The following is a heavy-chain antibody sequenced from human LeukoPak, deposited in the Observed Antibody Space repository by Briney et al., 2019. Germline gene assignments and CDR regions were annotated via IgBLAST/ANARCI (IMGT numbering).Heavy chain of an antibody. D-gene: IGHD1-26*01. J-gene: IGHJ4*02. CDR1: GFTFSSYS. CDR2: ISISSTTI. CDR3: ARSTEHDY. Sequence: GGSLRLSCAASGFTFSSYSMNWVRQAPGKGLEWVSYISISSTTIYYADSVKGRFTISRDNAKNSLYLQMSSLRGDDTAVYYCARSTEHDYWGQGTLVTVSS. V-gene: IGHV3-48*01.